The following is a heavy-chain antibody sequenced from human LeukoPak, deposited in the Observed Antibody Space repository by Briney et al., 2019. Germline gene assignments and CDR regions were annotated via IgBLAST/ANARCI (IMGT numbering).Heavy chain of an antibody. CDR3: ACLEVRGRYHFDY. V-gene: IGHV3-11*04. D-gene: IGHD1-26*01. CDR1: GFTFSDYY. J-gene: IGHJ4*02. Sequence: GGSLRLSCAASGFTFSDYYMSWIRQAPGKGLEWVSYISSSGSTIYYADSVKGRFTISRDNAKNSLYLQMNSLRAEDTAVYYCACLEVRGRYHFDYWGQGTLVTVSS. CDR2: ISSSGSTI.